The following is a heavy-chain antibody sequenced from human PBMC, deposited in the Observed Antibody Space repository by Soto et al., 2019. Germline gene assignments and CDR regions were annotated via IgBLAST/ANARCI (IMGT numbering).Heavy chain of an antibody. D-gene: IGHD3-22*01. CDR2: IWYDGSNK. CDR1: GFTFSSYG. J-gene: IGHJ3*01. CDR3: ARDQSLLSDYSSGYYLTDAFDF. V-gene: IGHV3-33*01. Sequence: PGGSLRLSCAASGFTFSSYGMHWVRQAPGKGLEWVAVIWYDGSNKYYADSVKGRFTISRDNSKNTLYLQMNSLRAEDTAVYYCARDQSLLSDYSSGYYLTDAFDFWGQGTMVTVSS.